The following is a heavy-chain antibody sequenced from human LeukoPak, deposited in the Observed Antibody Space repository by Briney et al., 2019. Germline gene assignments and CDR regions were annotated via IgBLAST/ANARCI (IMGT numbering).Heavy chain of an antibody. D-gene: IGHD3-9*01. CDR1: DGSLSGYY. J-gene: IGHJ5*02. Sequence: PSETLSLTCAVYDGSLSGYYWSWIRQPPGKGLEWIGSVYYSGSTNYNPSLKSRVTISVDTSKNQFSLKLSSVTAADTAVYYCARDTRGGYYDIHWFDPWGQGTLVTVSS. V-gene: IGHV4-34*11. CDR2: VYYSGST. CDR3: ARDTRGGYYDIHWFDP.